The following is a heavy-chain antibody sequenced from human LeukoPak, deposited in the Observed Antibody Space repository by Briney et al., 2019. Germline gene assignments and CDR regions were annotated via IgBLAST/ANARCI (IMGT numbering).Heavy chain of an antibody. D-gene: IGHD3-10*01. CDR2: IYWDDDK. J-gene: IGHJ4*02. Sequence: SGPTLVKPTQTLTLTCTFSGFSLSTSGVGVAWIRRPPGKALEWLALIYWDDDKRYSPSLKSRLTLTKDTSKNQVVLTMTDMDPVDTATYYCAHSRVYYYRSGTYFPITLDCWGQGTLVTVSS. CDR3: AHSRVYYYRSGTYFPITLDC. CDR1: GFSLSTSGVG. V-gene: IGHV2-5*02.